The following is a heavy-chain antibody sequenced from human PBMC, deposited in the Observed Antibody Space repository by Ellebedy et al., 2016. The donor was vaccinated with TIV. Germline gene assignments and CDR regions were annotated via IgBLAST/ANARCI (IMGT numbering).Heavy chain of an antibody. Sequence: SETLSLXCTVSGGSISSYYWSWIRQPPGKGLEWIGYIYYSGSTNYNPSLKSRVTISVDTSKNQFSLKLSSVTAADTAVYYCARDLGIAATDDAFDIWGQGTMVTVSS. V-gene: IGHV4-59*01. CDR3: ARDLGIAATDDAFDI. CDR2: IYYSGST. D-gene: IGHD6-13*01. CDR1: GGSISSYY. J-gene: IGHJ3*02.